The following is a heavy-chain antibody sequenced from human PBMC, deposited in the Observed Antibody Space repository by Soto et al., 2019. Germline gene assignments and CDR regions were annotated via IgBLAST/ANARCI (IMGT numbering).Heavy chain of an antibody. J-gene: IGHJ6*01. D-gene: IGHD3-16*01. Sequence: PGGSLRLSCAASGFIFSTYSMNWVRQAPGKGLEWVSFISSSSNTIYYADSVRGRFTISRDNAKSSLYLQMNSLRDEDTALYYCARDYAPTYYYYAMDVWGQGTTVTVSS. CDR3: ARDYAPTYYYYAMDV. CDR2: ISSSSNTI. V-gene: IGHV3-48*02. CDR1: GFIFSTYS.